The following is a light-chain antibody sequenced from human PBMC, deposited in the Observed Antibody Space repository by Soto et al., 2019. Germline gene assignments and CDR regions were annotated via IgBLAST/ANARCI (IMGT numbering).Light chain of an antibody. V-gene: IGKV1-6*01. CDR3: LQDYNYPRT. CDR1: HGIRND. Sequence: AIQMTQSPSSLSASVGDRVTITCRASHGIRNDLGWYQQKPGKAPKLLIYAASTLQSGVPSRFSGRGSGTDFTLTISSLQPEDFATYYCLQDYNYPRTFGQGTKVEVK. CDR2: AAS. J-gene: IGKJ1*01.